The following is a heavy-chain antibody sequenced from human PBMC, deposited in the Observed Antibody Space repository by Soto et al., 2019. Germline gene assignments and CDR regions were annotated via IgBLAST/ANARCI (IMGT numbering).Heavy chain of an antibody. Sequence: PSVTLSLTCTVSGGSISSGGYYWSWIRQHPGKGLEWIGYIYYSGSTYYNPSLKSRVTISVDTSKNQFSLKLSSVTAADTAVYYCARDLLAGPHRYYYYGMDVWGQGTTVTVSS. CDR1: GGSISSGGYY. J-gene: IGHJ6*02. V-gene: IGHV4-31*03. D-gene: IGHD6-19*01. CDR3: ARDLLAGPHRYYYYGMDV. CDR2: IYYSGST.